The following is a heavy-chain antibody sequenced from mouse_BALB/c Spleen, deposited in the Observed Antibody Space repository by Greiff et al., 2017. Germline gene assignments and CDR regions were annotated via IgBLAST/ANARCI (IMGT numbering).Heavy chain of an antibody. V-gene: IGHV1-12*01. D-gene: IGHD1-1*01. CDR1: GYTFTSYN. J-gene: IGHJ4*01. Sequence: LQQPGAELVKPGASVKMSCKASGYTFTSYNMHWVKQTPGQGLEWIGAIYPGNGDTSYNQKFKGKATLTADKSSSTAYMQLSSLTSEDSAVYYCAREGYYGSSWAMDDWGQGTSVTVSS. CDR3: AREGYYGSSWAMDD. CDR2: IYPGNGDT.